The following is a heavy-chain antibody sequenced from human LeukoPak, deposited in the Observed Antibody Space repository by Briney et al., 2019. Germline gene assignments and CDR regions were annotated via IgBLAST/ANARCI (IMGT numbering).Heavy chain of an antibody. CDR3: ARDAHYDRPYYFDY. CDR1: GGTFSNYA. CDR2: IIPIFATA. D-gene: IGHD3-3*01. J-gene: IGHJ4*02. Sequence: SVKVSCKASGGTFSNYAISWVRQAPGQGLEWMGGIIPIFATANYTQKFQGRVTITADESTSTAYMELSSLRSEDTAVYYCARDAHYDRPYYFDYWGQGTLVTVSS. V-gene: IGHV1-69*13.